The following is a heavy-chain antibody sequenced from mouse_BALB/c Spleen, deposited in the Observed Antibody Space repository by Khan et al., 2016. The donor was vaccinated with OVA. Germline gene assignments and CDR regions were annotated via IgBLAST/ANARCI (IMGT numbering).Heavy chain of an antibody. CDR3: ARENYYGSSHYAMDY. D-gene: IGHD1-1*01. V-gene: IGHV1S41*01. CDR1: GYTFTSYW. J-gene: IGHJ4*01. CDR2: ISPGSGTP. Sequence: DLVKPGASVKLSCKASGYTFTSYWINWIKQRPGQGLEWIGRISPGSGTPYYNEMFTGKATLTVDTSSSTAYIQLSSLSSEDSAVYFGARENYYGSSHYAMDYWGQGTSVTASS.